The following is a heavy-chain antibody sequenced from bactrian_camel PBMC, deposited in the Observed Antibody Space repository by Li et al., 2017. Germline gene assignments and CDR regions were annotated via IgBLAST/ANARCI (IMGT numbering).Heavy chain of an antibody. Sequence: VQLVESGGGSVQVGGSLNLSCVATTGYYFSSYCMAWFRQAPGKEREGVQAIDNDGRTRYGKIDSVKGRFTISRDNAKSTLYLQMNSLKPEDTATYYGAAEDYCGGIWDLEANYLYWSRGTQVTVS. CDR3: AAEDYCGGIWDLEANYLY. CDR2: IDNDGRT. J-gene: IGHJ4*01. CDR1: GYYFSSYC. V-gene: IGHV3S26*01. D-gene: IGHD1*01.